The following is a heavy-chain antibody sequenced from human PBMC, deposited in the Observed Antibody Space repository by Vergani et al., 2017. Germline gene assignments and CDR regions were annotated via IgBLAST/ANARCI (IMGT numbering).Heavy chain of an antibody. J-gene: IGHJ6*02. CDR3: ATPQTGTTGGMEV. V-gene: IGHV3-11*01. CDR2: ISNSGNTI. CDR1: GFSFSDHY. Sequence: QVQLVESGGGLVKPGGSLRLSCAASGFSFSDHYMTWIRQAPGKGLEWVSYISNSGNTIDYADSVKGRFSISRDNAKSSLFLQMDSLRAEDTAVYYCATPQTGTTGGMEVWGQGNTVIVSS. D-gene: IGHD3-10*01.